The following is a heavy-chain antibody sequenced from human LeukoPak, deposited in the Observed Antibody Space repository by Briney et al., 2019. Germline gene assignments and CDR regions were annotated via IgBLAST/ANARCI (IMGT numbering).Heavy chain of an antibody. CDR2: IYTSGST. D-gene: IGHD3-16*01. CDR3: ARLKLGAYFDL. Sequence: SETLSLTCTVSGGSISSYYWSWIRQPAGKGLEWIGRIYTSGSTNYNPSLKSRVTILLDTSKNQCSLKLTSVSAADTAVYYCARLKLGAYFDLWGRGTLVTVSS. V-gene: IGHV4-4*07. CDR1: GGSISSYY. J-gene: IGHJ2*01.